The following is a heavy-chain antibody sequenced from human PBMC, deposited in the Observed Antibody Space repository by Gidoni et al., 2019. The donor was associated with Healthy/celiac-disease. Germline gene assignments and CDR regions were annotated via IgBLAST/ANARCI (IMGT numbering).Heavy chain of an antibody. CDR2: INHSGST. V-gene: IGHV4-34*01. CDR3: ALGTPGRDSSSWYGWFDP. J-gene: IGHJ5*02. CDR1: GGSFSGDY. Sequence: QVQLQQWGAGLLKPSETLSLTCAVYGGSFSGDYWSWIRQPPGKGLEWIGEINHSGSTNYNPSLKSRVTISVDTSKNQFSLKLSSVTAADTAVYYCALGTPGRDSSSWYGWFDPWGQGTLVTVSS. D-gene: IGHD6-13*01.